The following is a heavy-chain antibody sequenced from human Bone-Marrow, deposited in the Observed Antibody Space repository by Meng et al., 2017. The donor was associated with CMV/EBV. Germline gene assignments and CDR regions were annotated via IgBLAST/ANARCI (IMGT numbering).Heavy chain of an antibody. CDR1: ENTFSGYY. J-gene: IGHJ3*02. CDR2: ISAYTGNT. V-gene: IGHV1-18*04. CDR3: ARSPGIAAADDTFDI. D-gene: IGHD6-13*01. Sequence: ASVKVSCKASENTFSGYYIHWVRQAPGQGLEWMGWISAYTGNTNYAQKLQGRATMTTDTSTSTVHMELRSLRSDDTAVYYCARSPGIAAADDTFDIWGQGTMVTVSS.